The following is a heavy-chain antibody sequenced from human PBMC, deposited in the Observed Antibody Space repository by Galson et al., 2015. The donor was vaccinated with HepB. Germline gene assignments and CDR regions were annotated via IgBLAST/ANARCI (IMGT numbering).Heavy chain of an antibody. CDR3: ARERSSSWYVD. V-gene: IGHV3-48*01. J-gene: IGHJ4*02. D-gene: IGHD6-13*01. CDR1: GFTFSSYS. CDR2: ISSSSSTI. Sequence: SLRLSCVASGFTFSSYSMNWVRQAPGKGLEWVSYISSSSSTIYYADSVKGRFTISRDNAKNSLYLQMNSLRAEDTAVYYCARERSSSWYVDWGQGTLVTVSS.